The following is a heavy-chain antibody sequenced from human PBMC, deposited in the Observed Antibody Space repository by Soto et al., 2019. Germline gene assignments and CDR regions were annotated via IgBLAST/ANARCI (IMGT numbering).Heavy chain of an antibody. V-gene: IGHV4-39*01. J-gene: IGHJ4*02. CDR3: ARFLSWVPATLTDY. CDR2: VFYSGTT. Sequence: SETLSLTCTISGGSFNSSYYYWGWFRQPPGKGLEWIGSVFYSGTTYYNPSLKSRVTISVATSKNQFSLKLNSVTAADTAVYYCARFLSWVPATLTDYWGQGTLVTVSS. D-gene: IGHD2-2*01. CDR1: GGSFNSSYYY.